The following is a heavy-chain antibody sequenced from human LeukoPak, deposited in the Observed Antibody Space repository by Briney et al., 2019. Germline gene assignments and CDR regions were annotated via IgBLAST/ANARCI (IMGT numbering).Heavy chain of an antibody. CDR1: GYTFTSYD. CDR2: MNPNSGNT. J-gene: IGHJ4*02. V-gene: IGHV1-8*01. Sequence: GASVMVSCKASGYTFTSYDINWVRQATGQGLEWMGWMNPNSGNTGYAQKFQGRVTMTRNTSISTAYMELSSLRSEDTAVYYCARDDDYYGSGTLGYWGQGTLVTVSS. CDR3: ARDDDYYGSGTLGY. D-gene: IGHD3-10*01.